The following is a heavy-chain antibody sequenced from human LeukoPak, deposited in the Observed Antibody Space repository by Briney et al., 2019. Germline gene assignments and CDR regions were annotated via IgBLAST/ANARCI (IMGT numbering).Heavy chain of an antibody. CDR1: GLTFSSHW. CDR3: AKDIQGQAAAGSAI. V-gene: IGHV3-74*01. CDR2: ITNDGSST. J-gene: IGHJ3*02. D-gene: IGHD6-13*01. Sequence: GGFLRLSCAASGLTFSSHWMHWVRQAPGKGLVWVSRITNDGSSTTYADSVKGRFTISRDNAKNSLYLQMNSLRAEDTALYYCAKDIQGQAAAGSAIWGQGTMVTVSS.